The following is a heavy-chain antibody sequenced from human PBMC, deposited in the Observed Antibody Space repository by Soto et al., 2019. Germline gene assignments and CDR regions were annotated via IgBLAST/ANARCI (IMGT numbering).Heavy chain of an antibody. CDR2: INHSGST. Sequence: PSETLSLTCTVSGGSISSGGYYWSWMRQPPGKGLEWIGEINHSGSTTYNPSLESRVTISVDTSKNQFSLKLSSVTAADTAVYYCARNSTYYYDGSGYNHHYYFDYWGQGTLVTVSS. V-gene: IGHV4-61*08. D-gene: IGHD3-22*01. CDR3: ARNSTYYYDGSGYNHHYYFDY. CDR1: GGSISSGGYY. J-gene: IGHJ4*02.